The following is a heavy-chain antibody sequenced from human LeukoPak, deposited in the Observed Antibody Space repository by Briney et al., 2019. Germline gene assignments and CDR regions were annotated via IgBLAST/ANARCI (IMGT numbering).Heavy chain of an antibody. Sequence: SETLSLTCTVSGGSISNYYWSWIRQPPGKGLEWIGYIYYSGSTNYNPSLKSRVTISVDTSKNQFSLKLSSVTAADTAVYYCASGYCSGGSCYGTFDYWGQGTLVTVSS. D-gene: IGHD2-15*01. J-gene: IGHJ4*02. CDR1: GGSISNYY. CDR3: ASGYCSGGSCYGTFDY. CDR2: IYYSGST. V-gene: IGHV4-59*12.